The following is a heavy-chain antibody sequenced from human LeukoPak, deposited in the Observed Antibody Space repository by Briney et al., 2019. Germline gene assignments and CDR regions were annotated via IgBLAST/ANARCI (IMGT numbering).Heavy chain of an antibody. Sequence: PGGSLRLSCSASGFTFSSYEMNWVRQGPGKGLEWLAVINYDGSNRYYADSVKGRFTISKDSSENTLYLQMNSLRADDTAMYYCARWGGTRQFYFDYWGQGTLATVSS. J-gene: IGHJ4*02. D-gene: IGHD3-16*01. CDR3: ARWGGTRQFYFDY. V-gene: IGHV3-33*08. CDR2: INYDGSNR. CDR1: GFTFSSYE.